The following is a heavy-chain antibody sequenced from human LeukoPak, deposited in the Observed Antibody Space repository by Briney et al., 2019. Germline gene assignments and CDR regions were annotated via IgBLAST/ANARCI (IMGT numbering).Heavy chain of an antibody. D-gene: IGHD3-10*01. Sequence: GGSLRLSWAASGFTFSSYWMSLVRQAPGKGLELVANIKQDGSEKYYVDSVKGRFTISRDNARSSLYLQMNSLRAGDTAVYYCARLLAYDSGAEAFDYWGQGTLVTVSS. V-gene: IGHV3-7*01. CDR3: ARLLAYDSGAEAFDY. J-gene: IGHJ4*02. CDR2: IKQDGSEK. CDR1: GFTFSSYW.